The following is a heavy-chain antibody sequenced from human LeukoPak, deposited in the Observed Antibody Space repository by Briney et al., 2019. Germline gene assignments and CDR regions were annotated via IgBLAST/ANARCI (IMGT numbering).Heavy chain of an antibody. J-gene: IGHJ4*02. Sequence: GGSLRLSCAASGFTFSSYAMGWVRQAPGKGLEWVSAISGSGGSTYYADSVKGRFTISRDNSKNTLYLQMNSLGAEDTAVYYCAVIAARPYYFDYWGQGTLVTVSS. CDR1: GFTFSSYA. CDR3: AVIAARPYYFDY. CDR2: ISGSGGST. V-gene: IGHV3-23*01. D-gene: IGHD6-6*01.